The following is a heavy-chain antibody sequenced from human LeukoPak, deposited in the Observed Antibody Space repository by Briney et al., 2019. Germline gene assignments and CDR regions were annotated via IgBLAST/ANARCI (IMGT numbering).Heavy chain of an antibody. CDR1: GGSISSGGYS. Sequence: SQTLSLTCAVSGGSISSGGYSWSWIRQPPGKGLEWIGYIYYSGSAYYNPSLKSRVTISVDTSKNQFSLKLSSVTAADTAVYYCASFPRRTSTLDVWGKGTTVTVSS. CDR2: IYYSGSA. CDR3: ASFPRRTSTLDV. V-gene: IGHV4-30-4*07. J-gene: IGHJ6*04.